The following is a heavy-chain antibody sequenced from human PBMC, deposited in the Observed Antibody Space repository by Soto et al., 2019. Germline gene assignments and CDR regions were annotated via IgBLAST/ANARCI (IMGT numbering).Heavy chain of an antibody. CDR2: ISGSGGNT. V-gene: IGHV3-23*01. CDR3: TKDRIWGAVNSHSYHS. J-gene: IGHJ1*01. CDR1: GFTFNTYI. Sequence: EVQLLESGGGLVQPGGSIRLSCAASGFTFNTYIMGWVRQAPGKGLEWVAAISGSGGNTYYADSVKGRFTISRDNSKSTIYLQLNSLRAEDTAVYFCTKDRIWGAVNSHSYHSWGQGSLVTVSS. D-gene: IGHD3-16*01.